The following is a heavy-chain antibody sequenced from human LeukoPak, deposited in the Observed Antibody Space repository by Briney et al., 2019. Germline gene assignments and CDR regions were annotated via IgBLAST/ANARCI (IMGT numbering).Heavy chain of an antibody. CDR3: ARDGRDRDWFDP. Sequence: SETLSLTCTVSGGSISSYYWSWIRQPPGKGLEWIGYIYYSGSTNYNPSLKSRVTISVDTSKNQFSLKLSSVTAADTAVYYCARDGRDRDWFDPWGQGTLVTVSS. CDR2: IYYSGST. CDR1: GGSISSYY. D-gene: IGHD3-22*01. V-gene: IGHV4-59*01. J-gene: IGHJ5*02.